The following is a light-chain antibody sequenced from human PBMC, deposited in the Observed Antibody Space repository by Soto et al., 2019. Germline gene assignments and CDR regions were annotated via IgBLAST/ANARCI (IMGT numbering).Light chain of an antibody. CDR2: GAS. CDR3: QQYGCSPLT. V-gene: IGKV3-20*01. J-gene: IGKJ2*01. CDR1: RSVASNY. Sequence: EIVLTQSPGTLSLSPGERATLSCRASRSVASNYLAWYQQKPGQALRLLIYGASSRGTGIPDRFSGSGSGTDFTLTISRLDPEDFAVYHCQQYGCSPLTFGQGTKLEI.